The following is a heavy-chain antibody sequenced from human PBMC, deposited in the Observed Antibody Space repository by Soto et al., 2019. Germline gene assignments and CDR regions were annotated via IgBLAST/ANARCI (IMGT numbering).Heavy chain of an antibody. D-gene: IGHD3-22*01. Sequence: QVQLVQSGAEVKKPGASVKVSCKASGYTFTSYGISWVRQAPGQGLEWMGWISAYNGNTNYAQKLQGRVTMTTDTSPSTAYMEPRSLRSDDTAVYYCARDYYDSSGYHRNRPYYYYGMDVWGQGTTVTVSS. CDR2: ISAYNGNT. V-gene: IGHV1-18*01. CDR1: GYTFTSYG. CDR3: ARDYYDSSGYHRNRPYYYYGMDV. J-gene: IGHJ6*02.